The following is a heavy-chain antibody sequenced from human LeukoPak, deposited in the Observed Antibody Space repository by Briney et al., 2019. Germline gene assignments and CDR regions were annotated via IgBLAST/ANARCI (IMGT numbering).Heavy chain of an antibody. CDR3: AKENDFWSGPEG. CDR1: GFIFSNYG. CDR2: IQFDGSNK. V-gene: IGHV3-30*02. J-gene: IGHJ4*02. D-gene: IGHD3-3*01. Sequence: GGSLRLSCVTSGFIFSNYGMHWVRLAPGKGLEWLTFIQFDGSNKLYADSVKGRFTVSRDTSKNTVYLQMTSLRVEDTAVYYRAKENDFWSGPEGWGQGTLVTVSS.